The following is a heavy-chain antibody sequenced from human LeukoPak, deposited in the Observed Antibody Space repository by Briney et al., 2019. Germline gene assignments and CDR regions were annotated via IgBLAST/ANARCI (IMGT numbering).Heavy chain of an antibody. J-gene: IGHJ4*02. D-gene: IGHD2-2*01. CDR3: ARHECASGSTSCYALPGY. CDR1: GGSISSSSYY. Sequence: PSETLSLTCTVSGGSISSSSYYWGWLRQPPGKGLEWIGSIYYSGSTYYNPSLKSRVTISVDTSKNQFSLKLSSVTAADTAVYYCARHECASGSTSCYALPGYWGQGTLVTVSS. V-gene: IGHV4-39*01. CDR2: IYYSGST.